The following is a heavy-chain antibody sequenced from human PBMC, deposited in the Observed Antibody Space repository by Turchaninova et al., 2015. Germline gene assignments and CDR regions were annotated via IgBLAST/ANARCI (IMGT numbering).Heavy chain of an antibody. CDR3: ARAGITGTPSNYYYYGVDV. CDR1: GGTFRAHA. D-gene: IGHD1-7*01. CDR2: IIPVFGSA. V-gene: IGHV1-69*01. Sequence: GAEVKKPGSSVKVSCKASGGTFRAHAINGVRQAPGQGLEWMGGIIPVFGSADGAQKFQGRVTITADESGTTAYMEVSSLRFEDTAVYYCARAGITGTPSNYYYYGVDVWGQGTSVTVSS. J-gene: IGHJ6*02.